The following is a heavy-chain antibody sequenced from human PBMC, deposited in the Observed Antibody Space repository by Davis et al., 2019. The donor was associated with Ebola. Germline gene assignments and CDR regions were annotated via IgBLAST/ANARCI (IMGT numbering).Heavy chain of an antibody. CDR2: IYPGDSDT. CDR3: AKHPLYIAAPDRGSFDP. CDR1: GYSFTSYW. Sequence: KVSCKGSGYSFTSYWIGWVRQMPGKGLEWMGIIYPGDSDTIYSPSFQGHVTISADKSITTAYLQWSSLKASDTAMYYCAKHPLYIAAPDRGSFDPWGQGTLVTVSS. D-gene: IGHD6-13*01. J-gene: IGHJ5*02. V-gene: IGHV5-51*01.